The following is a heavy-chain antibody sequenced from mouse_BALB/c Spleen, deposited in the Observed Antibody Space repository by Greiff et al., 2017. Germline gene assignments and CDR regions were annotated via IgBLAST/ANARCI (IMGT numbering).Heavy chain of an antibody. V-gene: IGHV1-14*01. D-gene: IGHD2-3*01. CDR1: GYTFTSYD. CDR3: AVIYDPYYAMDY. Sequence: EVQLLQSGPELVKPGDSVKMSCKASGYTFTSYDMHWVKQKPGQGLEWIGYINPYNDGTKYNEKFKGKATLTSDKSSSTAYMELSSLTSEDSAVYYCAVIYDPYYAMDYWGQGTSVTVSS. J-gene: IGHJ4*01. CDR2: INPYNDGT.